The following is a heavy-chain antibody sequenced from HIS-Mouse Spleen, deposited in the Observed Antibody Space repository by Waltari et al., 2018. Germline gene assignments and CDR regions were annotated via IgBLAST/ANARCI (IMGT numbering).Heavy chain of an antibody. CDR1: GVSISSSSYY. V-gene: IGHV4-39*07. Sequence: QLQLQESGPGLVKPSETLSLTCTVSGVSISSSSYYCGWLRQPPGKGLEWIGSIYYSGSTYYNPSLKRRVTISVETSKNQFSLKLSSVTAADTAVYYCAREIPYSSSWYDWYFDLWGRGTLVTVSS. J-gene: IGHJ2*01. D-gene: IGHD6-13*01. CDR3: AREIPYSSSWYDWYFDL. CDR2: IYYSGST.